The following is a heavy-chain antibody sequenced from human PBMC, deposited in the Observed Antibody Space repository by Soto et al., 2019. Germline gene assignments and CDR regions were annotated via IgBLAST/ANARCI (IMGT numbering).Heavy chain of an antibody. CDR3: ARQIYDSDTGPNFQYYFDS. V-gene: IGHV5-10-1*01. CDR2: IDPSDSQT. D-gene: IGHD3-22*01. Sequence: GASVKISCKGSGYSFAGYWITWVRQKPGKGLEWMGRIDPSDSQTYYSPSFRGHVTISATKSITTVFLQWSSLRASDTATYYCARQIYDSDTGPNFQYYFDSWGQGTPVTVSS. CDR1: GYSFAGYW. J-gene: IGHJ4*02.